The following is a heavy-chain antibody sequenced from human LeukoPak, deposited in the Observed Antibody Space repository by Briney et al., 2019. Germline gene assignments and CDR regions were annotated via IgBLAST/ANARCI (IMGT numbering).Heavy chain of an antibody. V-gene: IGHV6-1*01. CDR1: GDSVSSNSAA. J-gene: IGHJ4*02. Sequence: SQTLSLTCAISGDSVSSNSAAWNWIRQSPSRGLEWLGRTYYRSKWYNDYAVSVKSRITINPDTSKNQFSLQLNSVTLEDTAVYYCARAGAGYSSSWYPFDYWGQGTLVTVSS. CDR2: TYYRSKWYN. CDR3: ARAGAGYSSSWYPFDY. D-gene: IGHD6-13*01.